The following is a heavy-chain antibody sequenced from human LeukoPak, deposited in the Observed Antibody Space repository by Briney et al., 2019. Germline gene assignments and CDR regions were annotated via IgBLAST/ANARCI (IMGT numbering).Heavy chain of an antibody. V-gene: IGHV4-39*01. Sequence: KPSQTLSLTCTVSGGSISSSSYYWGWIRQPPGKGLEWIGSIYYSGSTYYNPSLKSRVTISVDTSKNQFSLKLSSVTAADTAVYYCARRFGGQYQPLVYHYWYFDLWGRGTLVTVSS. CDR2: IYYSGST. J-gene: IGHJ2*01. CDR1: GGSISSSSYY. D-gene: IGHD2-2*01. CDR3: ARRFGGQYQPLVYHYWYFDL.